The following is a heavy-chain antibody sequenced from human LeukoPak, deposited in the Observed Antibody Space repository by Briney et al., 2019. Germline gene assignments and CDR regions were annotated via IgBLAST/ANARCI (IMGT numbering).Heavy chain of an antibody. D-gene: IGHD4-17*01. CDR2: INPNSGNT. CDR3: ARELRRDAY. CDR1: GYTFTSYD. Sequence: ASVKVSCKASGYTFTSYDINWVRQATGQGLEWMGYINPNSGNTGYAQRFQGRLTMTRNTSISTAYMELSSLISDDTAIYYCARELRRDAYWGQGAPVTVSS. V-gene: IGHV1-8*01. J-gene: IGHJ4*02.